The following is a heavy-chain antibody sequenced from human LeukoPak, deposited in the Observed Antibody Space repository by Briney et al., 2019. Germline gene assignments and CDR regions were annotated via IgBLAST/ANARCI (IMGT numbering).Heavy chain of an antibody. J-gene: IGHJ4*02. D-gene: IGHD2-15*01. Sequence: GGSLRLSCIASGFTFGDYAMSWFRQAPGKGLEWVGFIRSKAYGGTTEYAASVKGRFSISRDYSTSIAYLQMNSLKTEDTAVYYCTRGKGDQGWFWGQGTLVTVSS. CDR1: GFTFGDYA. CDR2: IRSKAYGGTT. V-gene: IGHV3-49*03. CDR3: TRGKGDQGWF.